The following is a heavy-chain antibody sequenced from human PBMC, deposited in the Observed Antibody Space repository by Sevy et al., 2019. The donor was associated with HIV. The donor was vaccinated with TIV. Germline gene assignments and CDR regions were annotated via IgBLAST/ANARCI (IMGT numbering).Heavy chain of an antibody. Sequence: SETLSLTCTVSGGSISSGGYYWSWIRQHPGKGLEWIGYIYYSGSTYYNPSLKSRVTISVDTSKNQFSLKLSSVTAADTAVYYCARVGYSSSSVSYWGQGTLVTVSS. CDR3: ARVGYSSSSVSY. CDR2: IYYSGST. CDR1: GGSISSGGYY. J-gene: IGHJ4*02. D-gene: IGHD6-6*01. V-gene: IGHV4-31*03.